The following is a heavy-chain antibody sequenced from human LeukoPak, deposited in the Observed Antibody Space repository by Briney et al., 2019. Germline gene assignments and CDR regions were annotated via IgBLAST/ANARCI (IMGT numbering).Heavy chain of an antibody. CDR2: ISDIGSI. J-gene: IGHJ4*02. Sequence: SETLSLTCTVSGGSISSYYWSWIRQPPGKGLEWIAYISDIGSINYNPSLKSRVTISLDTSKNQFSLKLGSVTAADTAVYYCAGHHPRNTVDFWGQGTLVAVSS. V-gene: IGHV4-59*08. CDR1: GGSISSYY. CDR3: AGHHPRNTVDF. D-gene: IGHD2/OR15-2a*01.